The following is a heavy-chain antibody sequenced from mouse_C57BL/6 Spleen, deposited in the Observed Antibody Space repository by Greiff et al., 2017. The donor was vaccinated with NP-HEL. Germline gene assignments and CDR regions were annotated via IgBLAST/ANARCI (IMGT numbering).Heavy chain of an antibody. J-gene: IGHJ1*03. D-gene: IGHD1-1*01. CDR1: GFTFTDYY. Sequence: EVMLVESGGGLVQPGGSLSLSCAASGFTFTDYYMSWVRQPPGKALEWLGFIRNKANCYTTEYSASVKGRFTISIDNSQSILYLQMKSLRADDSATYYCARYRCSSYGYCYVWGTGTTVTFSS. CDR3: ARYRCSSYGYCYV. V-gene: IGHV7-3*01. CDR2: IRNKANCYTT.